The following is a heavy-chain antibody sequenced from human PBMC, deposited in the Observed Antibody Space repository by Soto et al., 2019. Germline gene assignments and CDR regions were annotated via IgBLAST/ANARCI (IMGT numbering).Heavy chain of an antibody. D-gene: IGHD3-16*01. CDR2: ITAYNGNT. CDR1: GYTFSRYG. J-gene: IGHJ5*02. CDR3: ARDQGFTVVLNSNWFAP. Sequence: ASVQVSCKASGYTFSRYGIRWVRQAPGQGLERMVRITAYNGNTNSAEKLRGRLTMTTEASTTTAHMELRSLRPDDTASYFCARDQGFTVVLNSNWFAPWGQGTLVTVSS. V-gene: IGHV1-18*01.